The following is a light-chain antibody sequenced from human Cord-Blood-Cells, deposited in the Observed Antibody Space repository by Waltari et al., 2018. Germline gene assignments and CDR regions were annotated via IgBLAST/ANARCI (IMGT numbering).Light chain of an antibody. CDR2: EGS. V-gene: IGLV2-23*01. CDR3: CSYAGSSTWV. J-gene: IGLJ3*02. CDR1: SSDVGSYNL. Sequence: QSALTQPASVSGSPGQSITISCTGTSSDVGSYNLVSWYQQHPGKAPKLMIYEGSKRPSGVSNLFSGSKSGNTASLTISGLQADDEAYYYCCSYAGSSTWVFGGGTKLTVL.